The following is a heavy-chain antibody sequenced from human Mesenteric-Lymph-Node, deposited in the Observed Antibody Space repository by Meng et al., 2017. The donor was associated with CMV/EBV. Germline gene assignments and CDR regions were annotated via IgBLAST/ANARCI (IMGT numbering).Heavy chain of an antibody. CDR1: GFMFSNYG. D-gene: IGHD2-8*02. CDR2: IKKDGSAQ. J-gene: IGHJ5*02. Sequence: ESLKISCAASGFMFSNYGMTWVRQAPGQGLEWVANIKKDGSAQYYVDSVKGRFTISRDNAKNSLYLQMNSLRVEDTAVYYCVRRPALEYWDWFDPWGQGTLVTVSS. V-gene: IGHV3-7*01. CDR3: VRRPALEYWDWFDP.